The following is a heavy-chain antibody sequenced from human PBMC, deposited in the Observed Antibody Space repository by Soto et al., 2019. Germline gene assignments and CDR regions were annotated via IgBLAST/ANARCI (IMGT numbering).Heavy chain of an antibody. CDR2: ISYDGSNK. V-gene: IGHV3-30-3*01. CDR1: GFTFSSYA. J-gene: IGHJ4*02. Sequence: GGSLRLSCSASGFTFSSYAVHWVRQAPGKGLEWVAIISYDGSNKYYADSVKGRFTISRDNSKNTLYLQMNSLRAEDTAVYYCARGAPKTLWFGELPFDYWGQGTLVTVSS. D-gene: IGHD3-10*01. CDR3: ARGAPKTLWFGELPFDY.